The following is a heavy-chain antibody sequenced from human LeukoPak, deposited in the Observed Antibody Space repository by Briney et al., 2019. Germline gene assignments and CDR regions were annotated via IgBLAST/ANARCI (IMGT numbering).Heavy chain of an antibody. CDR3: ATDPLSMTRYYFDY. J-gene: IGHJ4*02. CDR2: GDPEDGET. V-gene: IGHV1-69-2*01. D-gene: IGHD2-8*01. CDR1: GYTFTDYY. Sequence: ATVKISCKVSGYTFTDYYMHWVQQDPGKGLEWMGLGDPEDGETIYAEKFQGRVTITADTSTDTAYMELSSLRSEDTAVYYCATDPLSMTRYYFDYWGQGTLVTVSS.